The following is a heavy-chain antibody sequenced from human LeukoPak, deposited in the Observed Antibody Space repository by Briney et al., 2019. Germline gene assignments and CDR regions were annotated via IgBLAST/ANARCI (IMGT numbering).Heavy chain of an antibody. D-gene: IGHD1-26*01. Sequence: APVNVSCKVSGYTLTELSMHWVRQAPGKGLEWMGGFDPEDGETIYAQKFQGRVTMTEDTSTDTAYMELSSLRSEDTAVYYCATAYSGSYSDWGQGTLVTVSS. J-gene: IGHJ4*02. CDR1: GYTLTELS. V-gene: IGHV1-24*01. CDR3: ATAYSGSYSD. CDR2: FDPEDGET.